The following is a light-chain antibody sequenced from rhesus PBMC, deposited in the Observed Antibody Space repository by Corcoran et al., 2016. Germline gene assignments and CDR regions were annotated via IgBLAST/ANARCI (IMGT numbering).Light chain of an antibody. CDR2: EES. Sequence: DIQMTQSPSSLSASVGDRVTITCRASQGVTNDLAWDQQKPGATPKLLIYEESSLQSGIPSRFSGSGAGTDFTLTISILQSEDFATYYCQHYYSTPYSFGQGTKVEIK. CDR3: QHYYSTPYS. J-gene: IGKJ2*01. V-gene: IGKV1-25*01. CDR1: QGVTND.